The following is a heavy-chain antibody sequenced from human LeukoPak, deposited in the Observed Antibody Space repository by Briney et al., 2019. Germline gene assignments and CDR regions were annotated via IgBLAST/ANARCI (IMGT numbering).Heavy chain of an antibody. CDR3: ARVSLDSFDY. CDR1: GGSISSGDYY. Sequence: SETLSLTCTVSGGSISSGDYYWSWIRQPPGKGLEWIGYVYYSGSIYYNPSLKSRVTISVDTSKNQFSLKLSSVTAADTAVYYCARVSLDSFDYWGQGTLVTVSS. V-gene: IGHV4-30-4*01. CDR2: VYYSGSI. J-gene: IGHJ4*02. D-gene: IGHD3-22*01.